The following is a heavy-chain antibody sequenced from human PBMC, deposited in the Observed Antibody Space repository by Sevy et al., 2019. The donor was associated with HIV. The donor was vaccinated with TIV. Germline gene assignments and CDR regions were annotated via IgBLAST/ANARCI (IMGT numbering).Heavy chain of an antibody. CDR1: GFAVSSNF. J-gene: IGHJ4*02. Sequence: GGSLRLSCAASGFAVSSNFMSWVRQAPGKGLEWVSVIYIGGSTYYADSVKGRFTISRDNSKNTLYLQMNSLRAEDMAVYYCARGRGDPRADCFDYWGQGTLVTVSS. D-gene: IGHD2-21*02. CDR2: IYIGGST. V-gene: IGHV3-53*01. CDR3: ARGRGDPRADCFDY.